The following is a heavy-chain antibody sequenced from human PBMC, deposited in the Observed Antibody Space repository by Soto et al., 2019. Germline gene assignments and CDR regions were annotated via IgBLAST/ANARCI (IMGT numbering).Heavy chain of an antibody. V-gene: IGHV3-21*02. CDR1: GFTFSTYT. CDR2: ISSDTSYI. Sequence: EVQLVESGGGLVKPGGSLRLSCAASGFTFSTYTMNWVRQAPGKGLEWVSSISSDTSYIYYADSEKGRFTISRDNADNSLNLQMNSLRVDDTAVYYCARRSGSLDSDTGSYSTFDYWGQGALVTVSS. J-gene: IGHJ4*02. D-gene: IGHD3-10*01. CDR3: ARRSGSLDSDTGSYSTFDY.